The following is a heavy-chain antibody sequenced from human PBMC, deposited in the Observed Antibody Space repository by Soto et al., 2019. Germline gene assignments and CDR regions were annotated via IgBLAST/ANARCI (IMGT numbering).Heavy chain of an antibody. V-gene: IGHV1-8*01. CDR3: ARYRRALCSGGSCYHMDV. D-gene: IGHD2-15*01. J-gene: IGHJ6*04. CDR1: GYTFTSYD. CDR2: MNPNSGNT. Sequence: GASVKVSCKASGYTFTSYDINWVRQATGQGLEWMGWMNPNSGNTGYAQKFQGRVTMTRNTSISTAYMELSSLRSEDTAVYYCARYRRALCSGGSCYHMDVWGKGTTVTVSS.